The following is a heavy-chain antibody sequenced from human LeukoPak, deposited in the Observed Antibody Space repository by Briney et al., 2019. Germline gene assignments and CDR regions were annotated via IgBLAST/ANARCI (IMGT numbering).Heavy chain of an antibody. D-gene: IGHD3-10*01. CDR3: ARVTMVRGVTAHFDY. CDR1: GFTVSSNY. Sequence: PGGSLRLSCAASGFTVSSNYMSWVRQAPGEGLEWVSLIYSGGSTSYADSVKGRFTISRDNSKNTLYLQMNGLRAEDTAVYYCARVTMVRGVTAHFDYWGQGTLVTVSS. V-gene: IGHV3-53*01. CDR2: IYSGGST. J-gene: IGHJ4*02.